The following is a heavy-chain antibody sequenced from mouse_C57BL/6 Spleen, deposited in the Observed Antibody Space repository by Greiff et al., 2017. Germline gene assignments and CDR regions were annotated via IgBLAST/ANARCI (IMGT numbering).Heavy chain of an antibody. V-gene: IGHV2-6-1*01. CDR1: GFSLTSYG. D-gene: IGHD1-1*01. Sequence: VQLKESGPGLVAPSQSLSITCTVSGFSLTSYGVHWVRQPPGTGLEWLVVIWSDGSTTYNSALKSRLSLSKDNSKSQVFLKMNSLQTDDTAMYYCARHGRYYYGSSSYAMDYWGQGTSVTVSS. CDR3: ARHGRYYYGSSSYAMDY. J-gene: IGHJ4*01. CDR2: IWSDGST.